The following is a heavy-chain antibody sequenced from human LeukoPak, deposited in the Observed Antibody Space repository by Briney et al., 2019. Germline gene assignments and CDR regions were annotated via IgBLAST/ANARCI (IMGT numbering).Heavy chain of an antibody. J-gene: IGHJ4*02. D-gene: IGHD5-12*01. CDR1: GFTFSSYE. CDR2: ISGSVRTI. CDR3: ARIVATSYFDY. Sequence: GGSLRLSCAASGFTFSSYEMIWVRQAPGKGLECVSYISGSVRTIYYADSVKGRFTISRDNAKNSLYLQMNSLRAEDTAVYYCARIVATSYFDYWGQGTLVTVSS. V-gene: IGHV3-48*03.